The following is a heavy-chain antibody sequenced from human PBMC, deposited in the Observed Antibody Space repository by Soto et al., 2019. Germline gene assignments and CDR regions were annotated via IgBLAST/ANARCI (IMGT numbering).Heavy chain of an antibody. V-gene: IGHV4-59*01. CDR1: GGSISSYY. J-gene: IGHJ5*02. Sequence: KPSETLSLTCTGAGGSISSYYWSWIRQPPVKGLEWIGYIYYSGSTNYNPSLKSRVTISVDTSKNQFSLKLSSVTAADTAVYYCASYSYGMYNWFDPWGQGTLVTVSS. D-gene: IGHD5-18*01. CDR3: ASYSYGMYNWFDP. CDR2: IYYSGST.